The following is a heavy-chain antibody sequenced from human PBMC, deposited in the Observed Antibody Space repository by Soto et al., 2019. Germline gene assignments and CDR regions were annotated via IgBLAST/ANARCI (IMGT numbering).Heavy chain of an antibody. CDR3: ARGRDTAMVSSDYYYYGMDV. D-gene: IGHD5-18*01. Sequence: PSETLSLTCAVYGGSFSGYYWSWIRQPPGKGLEWIGEINHSGSTNYNPSLETRVTISVDTSKNQFSLKLTSVTAADTAVYYCARGRDTAMVSSDYYYYGMDVWGQGTTVTVSS. V-gene: IGHV4-34*01. J-gene: IGHJ6*02. CDR2: INHSGST. CDR1: GGSFSGYY.